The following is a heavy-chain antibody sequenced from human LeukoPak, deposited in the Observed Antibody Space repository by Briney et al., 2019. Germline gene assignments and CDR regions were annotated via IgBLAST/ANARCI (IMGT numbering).Heavy chain of an antibody. CDR2: ISSSSSYI. Sequence: GGSLRLSCAASGFTFSSYSMNWVRQAPGKGLEWVSSISSSSSYIYYADSVKGRFTISRDNAKNSLYLQMNSLRAEDTAVYYCAKGLSRGSGSKTPRFDYWGQGTLVTVSS. V-gene: IGHV3-21*01. J-gene: IGHJ4*02. CDR3: AKGLSRGSGSKTPRFDY. CDR1: GFTFSSYS. D-gene: IGHD3-22*01.